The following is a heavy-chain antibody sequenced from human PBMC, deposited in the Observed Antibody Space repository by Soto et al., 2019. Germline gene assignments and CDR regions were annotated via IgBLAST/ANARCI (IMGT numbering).Heavy chain of an antibody. V-gene: IGHV1-3*01. CDR1: GYTFTSYA. CDR3: ARDPLLKRIYYYYYYMDV. J-gene: IGHJ6*03. CDR2: INAGNGNT. Sequence: ASVKVSCKASGYTFTSYAMHWVRQAPGQRLEWMGWINAGNGNTKYSQKFQGRVTITRDTSASTAYMELSSLRSEDTAVYYCARDPLLKRIYYYYYYMDVWGKGTTVTSP.